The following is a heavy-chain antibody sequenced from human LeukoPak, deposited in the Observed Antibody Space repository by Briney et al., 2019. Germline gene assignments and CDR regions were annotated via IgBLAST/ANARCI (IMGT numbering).Heavy chain of an antibody. Sequence: GASVKVSCKASGCTFSSYAISWVRQAPGQGLEWMGGIIPIFGTANYAQKVQGRVTITTDESTSTAYMEWSSLRSEETALYYCARDVGGSGSQDNWFAPWGQGTLVTVSS. V-gene: IGHV1-69*05. CDR2: IIPIFGTA. J-gene: IGHJ5*02. CDR1: GCTFSSYA. CDR3: ARDVGGSGSQDNWFAP. D-gene: IGHD3-10*01.